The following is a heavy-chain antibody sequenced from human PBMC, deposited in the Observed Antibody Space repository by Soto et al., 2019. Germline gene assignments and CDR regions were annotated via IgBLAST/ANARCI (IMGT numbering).Heavy chain of an antibody. CDR1: GFTFSSYA. CDR2: ISGSGGST. D-gene: IGHD4-17*01. CDR3: AKYPDYGDYLGYYYYYGMDV. J-gene: IGHJ6*02. Sequence: EVQLLESGGGLVQPGGSLRLSCAASGFTFSSYAMSWVRQAPGKGLEWVSAISGSGGSTYCADSVKGRFTISRDNSKNTLYLQMNSLRAEDTAVYYCAKYPDYGDYLGYYYYYGMDVWGQGTTVTVSS. V-gene: IGHV3-23*01.